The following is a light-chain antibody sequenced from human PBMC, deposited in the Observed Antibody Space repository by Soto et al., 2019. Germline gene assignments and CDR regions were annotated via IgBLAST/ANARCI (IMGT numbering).Light chain of an antibody. CDR1: NSDVGGYNY. V-gene: IGLV2-14*03. CDR2: DVT. Sequence: QPASVSGSPGQWITISCTGTNSDVGGYNYVSWYQRHPGKAPKLMIYDVTNRPSGVSNRFSGSKSGNTASLTISGLQAEDEADYYCSSYATGGTLVVFGGGTKLTVL. CDR3: SSYATGGTLVV. J-gene: IGLJ2*01.